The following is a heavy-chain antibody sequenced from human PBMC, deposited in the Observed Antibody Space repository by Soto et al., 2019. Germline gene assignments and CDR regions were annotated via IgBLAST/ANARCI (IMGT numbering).Heavy chain of an antibody. CDR3: ASSGWWFGESVDAFDI. J-gene: IGHJ3*02. D-gene: IGHD3-10*01. CDR2: IYYSGST. Sequence: QLQLQESGPGLVKPSETLSLTCTVSGGSISSSSYYWGWIRQPPGKGLEWIGSIYYSGSTYYNPSLKSRVTTSVDTSKNQFSLKLSSVTAADPAVYYCASSGWWFGESVDAFDIWGQGTMVTVSS. CDR1: GGSISSSSYY. V-gene: IGHV4-39*01.